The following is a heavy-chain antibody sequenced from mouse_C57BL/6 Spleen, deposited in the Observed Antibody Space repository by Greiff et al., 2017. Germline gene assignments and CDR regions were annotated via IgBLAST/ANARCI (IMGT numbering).Heavy chain of an antibody. V-gene: IGHV6-3*01. J-gene: IGHJ4*01. D-gene: IGHD2-5*01. CDR3: SGAYSNYDAMDY. Sequence: EVKVEESGGGLVQPGGSMKLSCVASGFTFSNYWMNWVRQSPEKGLEWVAQIRLKSDNYATHYAESVKGRFTISRDDSKSSVYLQMNNLRAEDTGIYYCSGAYSNYDAMDYWGQGTSVTVSS. CDR1: GFTFSNYW. CDR2: IRLKSDNYAT.